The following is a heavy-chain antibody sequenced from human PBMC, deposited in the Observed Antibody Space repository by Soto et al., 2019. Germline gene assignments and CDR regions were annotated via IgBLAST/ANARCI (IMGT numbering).Heavy chain of an antibody. Sequence: PGESLKISCKGSGYSFTSYWIGWVRQMPGKGLEWMGIIYPGDSDTRYSPSFQGQVTISADKSISTAYLQWSSLKASDTAMYYCARHRDTYYYDSSGLYAWFDPWGQGTLVTVSS. D-gene: IGHD3-22*01. V-gene: IGHV5-51*01. CDR2: IYPGDSDT. CDR1: GYSFTSYW. CDR3: ARHRDTYYYDSSGLYAWFDP. J-gene: IGHJ5*02.